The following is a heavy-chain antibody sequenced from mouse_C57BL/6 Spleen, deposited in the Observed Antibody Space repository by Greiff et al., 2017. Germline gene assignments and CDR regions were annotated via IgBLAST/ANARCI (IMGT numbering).Heavy chain of an antibody. CDR3: ARSLITTVVPYFDY. Sequence: QLQESGPELVKPGASVKISCKASGYSFTDYNMNWVKQSNGKSLEWIGVINPNYGTTSYNQKFKGKATLTVDQSSSTAYMQLNSLTSEDSAVYYCARSLITTVVPYFDYWGQGTTLTVSS. V-gene: IGHV1-39*01. D-gene: IGHD1-1*01. J-gene: IGHJ2*01. CDR1: GYSFTDYN. CDR2: INPNYGTT.